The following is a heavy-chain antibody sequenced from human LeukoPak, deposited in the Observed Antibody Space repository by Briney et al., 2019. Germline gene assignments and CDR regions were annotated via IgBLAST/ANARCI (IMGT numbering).Heavy chain of an antibody. D-gene: IGHD3-22*01. J-gene: IGHJ4*02. CDR3: ARGTTYYYDSSGYYHYYFDY. CDR1: GGSISSYY. CDR2: IYTSGST. V-gene: IGHV4-4*07. Sequence: SETLSLTCTVSGGSISSYYWSWIRQPAGKGLKWIGRIYTSGSTNYNPSLKSRVTMSVDTSKNQFSLKLSSVTAADTAVYYCARGTTYYYDSSGYYHYYFDYWGQGTLVTVSS.